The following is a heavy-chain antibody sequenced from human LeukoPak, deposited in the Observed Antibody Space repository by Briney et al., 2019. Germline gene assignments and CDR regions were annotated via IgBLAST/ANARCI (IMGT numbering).Heavy chain of an antibody. CDR2: GFHIGMT. Sequence: PSETLSLTCAVSGYHLSSGYYWGWLRQPLGKGLQWIGSGFHIGMTYYNPSLKSRVTISLDTSRNEVSLKLNSTCVRYTSKGQPPMIRVAFPDHWGRGTLVTVSS. CDR3: PMIRVAFPDH. D-gene: IGHD3-22*01. V-gene: IGHV4-38-2*01. J-gene: IGHJ4*01. CDR1: GYHLSSGYY.